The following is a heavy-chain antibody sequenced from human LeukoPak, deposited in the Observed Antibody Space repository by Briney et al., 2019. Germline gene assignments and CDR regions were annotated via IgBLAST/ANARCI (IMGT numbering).Heavy chain of an antibody. Sequence: PGGSLRLSCAASGFTFSGYWMHWVRQAPGKGLVWVSRIKSDGSRTTYADSVKGRFTISRDNAKNTLYLQMNSLRAEDTAVYYCARDGYNYYYGMDVWGQGTTVTVSS. D-gene: IGHD5-24*01. CDR1: GFTFSGYW. CDR3: ARDGYNYYYGMDV. V-gene: IGHV3-74*01. CDR2: IKSDGSRT. J-gene: IGHJ6*02.